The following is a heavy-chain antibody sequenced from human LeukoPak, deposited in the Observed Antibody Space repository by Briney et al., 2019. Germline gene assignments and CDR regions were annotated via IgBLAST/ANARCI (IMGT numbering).Heavy chain of an antibody. J-gene: IGHJ5*02. D-gene: IGHD2-2*02. V-gene: IGHV4-4*02. CDR1: GGSISSSNW. CDR3: ARLDCSSTSCYTGNWFDP. CDR2: IYHSGST. Sequence: SETLSLTCAVSGGSISSSNWWSWVRQPPGKGLEWIGEIYHSGSTNYNPSLKSRVTISVDKSKNQFSLKLSSVTAADTAVYYCARLDCSSTSCYTGNWFDPWGQGTLVTVSS.